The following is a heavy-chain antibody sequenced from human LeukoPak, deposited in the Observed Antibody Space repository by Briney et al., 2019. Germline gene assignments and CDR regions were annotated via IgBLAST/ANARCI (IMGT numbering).Heavy chain of an antibody. Sequence: GGSLRLSCVASGFTFSSDSMNWVRQAPGKGLEWISYISASTTTIYYADSVKGRFTISRDNAKNSVYLQMNSLRVEDTAVYYCARDLYSQYWGQGTLVTVSS. V-gene: IGHV3-48*01. J-gene: IGHJ4*02. CDR2: ISASTTTI. CDR1: GFTFSSDS. CDR3: ARDLYSQY. D-gene: IGHD2-21*01.